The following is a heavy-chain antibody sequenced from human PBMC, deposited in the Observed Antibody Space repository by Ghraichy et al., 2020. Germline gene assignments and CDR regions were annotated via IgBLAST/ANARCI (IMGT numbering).Heavy chain of an antibody. CDR3: ARDPAAHGFWSGYYYYYGMDV. V-gene: IGHV3-30*04. D-gene: IGHD3-3*01. CDR2: ISYDGSNK. Sequence: GGSLRLSCAASGFTFSSYAMHWVRQAPGKGLEWVAVISYDGSNKYYADSVKGRFTISRDNSKNTLYLQMNSLRAEDTAVYYCARDPAAHGFWSGYYYYYGMDVWGQGTTVTVSS. J-gene: IGHJ6*02. CDR1: GFTFSSYA.